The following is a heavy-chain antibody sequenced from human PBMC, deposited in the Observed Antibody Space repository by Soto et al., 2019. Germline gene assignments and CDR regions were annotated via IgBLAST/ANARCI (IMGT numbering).Heavy chain of an antibody. Sequence: QVQLVESGGGVVQPGRSLRLSCSASGFAFSSYNMHWVRQAPGKGPEWLAILSTDGRTSYYADSLRGRFTSSRDNSRNTLFLQMNILRADDTAVYYCARDFEWNFDYWGQGTLVTVSP. CDR3: ARDFEWNFDY. V-gene: IGHV3-30*03. J-gene: IGHJ4*02. CDR2: LSTDGRTS. CDR1: GFAFSSYN. D-gene: IGHD3-3*01.